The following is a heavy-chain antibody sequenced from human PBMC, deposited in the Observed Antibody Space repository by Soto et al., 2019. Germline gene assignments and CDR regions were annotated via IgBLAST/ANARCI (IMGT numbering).Heavy chain of an antibody. CDR1: GGSISSSHF. Sequence: QVLLQESGPGLVQPSGTLSLSCAVSGGSISSSHFWGWVRQPPGKGLEWVGDISHSGSVNYNPSLKSRVTISIDKYKKQFSLKLNSVTAADTAVYYCARSFGLYAIDYWGQGTLVIVSS. J-gene: IGHJ4*02. CDR2: ISHSGSV. D-gene: IGHD6-19*01. CDR3: ARSFGLYAIDY. V-gene: IGHV4-4*02.